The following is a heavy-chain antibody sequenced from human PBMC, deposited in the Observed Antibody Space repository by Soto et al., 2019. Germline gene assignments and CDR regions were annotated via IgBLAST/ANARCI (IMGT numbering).Heavy chain of an antibody. J-gene: IGHJ4*02. CDR2: INAGNGNT. CDR3: ARAVAVAADFDY. CDR1: GYTFTGYA. D-gene: IGHD6-19*01. V-gene: IGHV1-3*05. Sequence: QVQLVQSGAEEKKPGASVKVSCKASGYTFTGYAMHWVRQAPGQRLEWMGWINAGNGNTKYSQKFQGRVTITRDTSASTDYMALSSLRSEDTAVYYCARAVAVAADFDYWGQGTLVTVSS.